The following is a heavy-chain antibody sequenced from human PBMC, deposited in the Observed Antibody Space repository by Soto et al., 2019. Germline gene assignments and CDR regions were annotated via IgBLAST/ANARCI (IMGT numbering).Heavy chain of an antibody. CDR1: GFTFSTYS. Sequence: EVQLVESGGGLVQPGGSLRLSCAASGFTFSTYSMNWVRQAPGKGLEWVSYIRSNSSTIYYADSVKGRFTISRDNAKNELYLQMNSLRAEDTAVYYCARGDWNYGYWGQGTLVTVSS. V-gene: IGHV3-48*01. CDR3: ARGDWNYGY. CDR2: IRSNSSTI. D-gene: IGHD1-7*01. J-gene: IGHJ4*02.